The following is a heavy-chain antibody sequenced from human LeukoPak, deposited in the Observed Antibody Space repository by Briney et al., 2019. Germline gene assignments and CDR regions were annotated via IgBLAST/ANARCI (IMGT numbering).Heavy chain of an antibody. CDR3: AKDDGDYVANYFDY. CDR2: ISGSGGST. V-gene: IGHV3-23*01. CDR1: GDSISSSS. D-gene: IGHD4-17*01. J-gene: IGHJ4*02. Sequence: ETLSLTCTVSGDSISSSSNYWAWIRQPPGKGLEWVSAISGSGGSTYYADSVKGRFTISRDNSKNTLYLQMNSLRAEDTAVYYCAKDDGDYVANYFDYWGQGTLVTVSS.